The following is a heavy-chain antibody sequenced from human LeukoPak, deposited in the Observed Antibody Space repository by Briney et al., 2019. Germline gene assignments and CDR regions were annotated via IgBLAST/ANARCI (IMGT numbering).Heavy chain of an antibody. V-gene: IGHV1-2*02. D-gene: IGHD6-19*01. CDR3: AKEGAVAGTAGGDWFDP. Sequence: ASVKVSCKASGYTFTGYYMHWVRQAPGQGLEWMGWINPNSGGTNYAQKFQGRVTITRDTSISTAYMELSSLRSDDTAVYYCAKEGAVAGTAGGDWFDPWGQGTLVTVSS. J-gene: IGHJ5*02. CDR1: GYTFTGYY. CDR2: INPNSGGT.